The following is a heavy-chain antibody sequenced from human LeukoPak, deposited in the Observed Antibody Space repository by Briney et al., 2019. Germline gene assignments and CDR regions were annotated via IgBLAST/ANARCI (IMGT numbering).Heavy chain of an antibody. CDR3: ARDLDDNACDY. D-gene: IGHD3-9*01. CDR1: GYTFTSYD. CDR2: MNPNNGNT. J-gene: IGHJ4*02. V-gene: IGHV1-8*02. Sequence: ASVKVSCKASGYTFTSYDIIWLRQATGQGLEWMGWMNPNNGNTGYVQKLQGRLTMTRDTSISTAYMELSSLRSEDTAVYYCARDLDDNACDYWGQGTLVTVSS.